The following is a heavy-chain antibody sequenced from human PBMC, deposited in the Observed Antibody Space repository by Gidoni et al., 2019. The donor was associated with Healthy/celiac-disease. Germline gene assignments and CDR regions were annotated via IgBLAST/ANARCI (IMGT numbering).Heavy chain of an antibody. CDR2: ISYDGSNK. CDR1: GFTFSSSA. J-gene: IGHJ1*01. D-gene: IGHD3-22*01. Sequence: QVQLVESGGGVVQPGRSLRLSCAASGFTFSSSAMHWVRQAPGKRLEWVAVISYDGSNKYYADSVKGRFTISRDNSKNTLYLQMNSLRAEDTAVYYCARGSPYYYDSSGYFQRSLAPEYFQHWGQGTLVTVSS. V-gene: IGHV3-30-3*01. CDR3: ARGSPYYYDSSGYFQRSLAPEYFQH.